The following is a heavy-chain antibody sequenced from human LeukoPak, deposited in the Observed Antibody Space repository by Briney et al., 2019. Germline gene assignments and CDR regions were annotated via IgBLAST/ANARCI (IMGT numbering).Heavy chain of an antibody. CDR1: GFTYSNYA. CDR3: AREAHYPHMGTYLITLDS. V-gene: IGHV3-23*01. CDR2: IGSDGKT. Sequence: GGSLRLSCAVSGFTYSNYAMSWVRQAPGNGLEWDSAIGSDGKTYYADSVKGRFTISRDNSKNSLNLQMNSLRVEDTALYYCAREAHYPHMGTYLITLDSWGQGTLVTVSS. D-gene: IGHD3-16*01. J-gene: IGHJ4*02.